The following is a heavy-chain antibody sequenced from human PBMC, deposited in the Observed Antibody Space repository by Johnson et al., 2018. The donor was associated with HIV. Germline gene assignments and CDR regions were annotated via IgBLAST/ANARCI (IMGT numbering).Heavy chain of an antibody. CDR2: ISWNGASP. CDR1: GFTFDDYA. D-gene: IGHD4-23*01. Sequence: EVQLVESGGGLVQPGRSLRLSCAASGFTFDDYAMHWVRQAPGKGLEWVSGISWNGASPGYSDSVKGRFTISRDNSKNTLYLQMNSLRAGDTAVYYCARQTTVVSGDAFDMWGQGTKVTV. J-gene: IGHJ3*02. CDR3: ARQTTVVSGDAFDM. V-gene: IGHV3-9*01.